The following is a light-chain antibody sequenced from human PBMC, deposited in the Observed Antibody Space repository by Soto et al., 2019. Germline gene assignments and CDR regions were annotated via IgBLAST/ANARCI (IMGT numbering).Light chain of an antibody. J-gene: IGKJ1*01. CDR1: QSVSSN. Sequence: EIVMTQSPATLSVSQGERATLSCRASQSVSSNLAWYQQKPGQAPRLLISGASTRATGIPARFSGSGSGTEFTLTISSLQSEDFAVYYCQQYNNWPRTFGQGTKVEIK. V-gene: IGKV3-15*01. CDR3: QQYNNWPRT. CDR2: GAS.